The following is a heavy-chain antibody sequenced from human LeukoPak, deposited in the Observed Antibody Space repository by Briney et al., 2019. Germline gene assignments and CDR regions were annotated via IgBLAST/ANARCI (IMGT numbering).Heavy chain of an antibody. CDR2: ISSSSSYI. J-gene: IGHJ5*02. D-gene: IGHD3-22*01. Sequence: PGGSLRLSCAASGFTFSSYSMNWVRQAPGKGLEWVSSISSSSSYIYYADSVKGRFTTSRDNAKNSLYLQMNSLRAEDTAVYYCARDWDYYDSSGYLPWGQGTLVTVSS. CDR3: ARDWDYYDSSGYLP. CDR1: GFTFSSYS. V-gene: IGHV3-21*01.